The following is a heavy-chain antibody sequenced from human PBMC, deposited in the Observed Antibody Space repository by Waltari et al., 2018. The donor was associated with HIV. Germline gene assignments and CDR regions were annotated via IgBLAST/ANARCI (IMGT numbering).Heavy chain of an antibody. CDR2: IYYSGST. CDR3: ASLGYSSSSPYDYYYGMDV. J-gene: IGHJ6*02. Sequence: QLQLQESGPGLVKPSETLSLTCTVSGGSISSSSYYWGWIRQPPGKGLEWIGSIYYSGSTYYNPSLKSRVTISVDTSKNQFSLKLSSVTAADTAVYYCASLGYSSSSPYDYYYGMDVWGQGTTVTVSS. V-gene: IGHV4-39*01. CDR1: GGSISSSSYY. D-gene: IGHD6-6*01.